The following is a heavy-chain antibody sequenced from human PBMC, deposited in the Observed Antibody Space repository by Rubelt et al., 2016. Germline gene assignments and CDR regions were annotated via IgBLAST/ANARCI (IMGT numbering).Heavy chain of an antibody. CDR1: GASISNGGYY. D-gene: IGHD3-10*01. Sequence: QVQLQESGPGLVKPPQTLSLTCTVSGASISNGGYYWSWIRQRPGKGLEWIGYIYSAGNTFYNASLESRLTISLDTSKNQFSRKLSSVTAADTAVYYCARDLRVRGVTGVFDYWGQGTLVTVSS. CDR2: IYSAGNT. V-gene: IGHV4-31*03. CDR3: ARDLRVRGVTGVFDY. J-gene: IGHJ4*02.